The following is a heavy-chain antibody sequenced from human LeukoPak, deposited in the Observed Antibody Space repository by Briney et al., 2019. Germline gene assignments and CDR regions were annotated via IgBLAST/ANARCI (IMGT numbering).Heavy chain of an antibody. J-gene: IGHJ4*02. CDR2: IYYSGST. CDR3: ARAYNYGSGSYSAFPY. Sequence: SETLSLTCAVYGGSISSYFWSWIRQPPGKGLEWIGYIYYSGSTNYNYNPSLKSRVTLSVDTSKNHFSLKLSSVTAADTAVYYCARAYNYGSGSYSAFPYWGQGTLVTVSS. D-gene: IGHD3-10*01. CDR1: GGSISSYF. V-gene: IGHV4-59*01.